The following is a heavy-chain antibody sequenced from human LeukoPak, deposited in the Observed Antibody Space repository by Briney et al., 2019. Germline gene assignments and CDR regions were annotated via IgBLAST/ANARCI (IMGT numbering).Heavy chain of an antibody. CDR2: INPKSGDT. V-gene: IGHV1-2*02. CDR1: GYSFADYY. Sequence: GASVKVSCKTSGYSFADYYMHWVRQAPGQGLEWMGWINPKSGDTNYAQNFQGRVTMTRDTSFRTAYMEVSRLRSDDTGVYYCARERGRGPDTALDYWGQGSLVTVSS. CDR3: ARERGRGPDTALDY. D-gene: IGHD5-18*01. J-gene: IGHJ4*02.